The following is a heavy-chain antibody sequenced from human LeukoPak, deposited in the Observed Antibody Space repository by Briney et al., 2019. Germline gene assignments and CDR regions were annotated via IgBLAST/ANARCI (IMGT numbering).Heavy chain of an antibody. V-gene: IGHV3-23*01. D-gene: IGHD3-10*01. CDR3: AKVPSRVLGVTAPLRY. Sequence: GRSLRLSCAASGFTFSSYAMTWVRQAPGKGLEWVSLMSTSADRIYYADSVKGRFTISRDNSKNTLYLQMNSLRAEDTAVYYCAKVPSRVLGVTAPLRYWGQGTLVTVSS. CDR1: GFTFSSYA. CDR2: MSTSADRI. J-gene: IGHJ4*02.